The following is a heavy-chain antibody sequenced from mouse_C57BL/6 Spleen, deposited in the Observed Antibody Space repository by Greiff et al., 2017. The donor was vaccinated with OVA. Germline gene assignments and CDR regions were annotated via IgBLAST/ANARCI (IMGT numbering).Heavy chain of an antibody. V-gene: IGHV1-7*01. CDR2: INPSSGYN. Sequence: QVQLKQSGAELAKPGDSVSLSCKASGYTFTSYWMHWVKQRPGQGLEWIGYINPSSGYNKYNQKFKDKATLTADKSSHTAYMKLSRLTYEESAVYYCARGTVVAPAYWGQGTTLTVSS. J-gene: IGHJ2*01. CDR3: ARGTVVAPAY. CDR1: GYTFTSYW. D-gene: IGHD1-1*01.